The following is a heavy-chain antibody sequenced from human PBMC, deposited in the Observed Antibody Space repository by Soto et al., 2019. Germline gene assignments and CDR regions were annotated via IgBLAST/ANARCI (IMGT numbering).Heavy chain of an antibody. CDR3: ARGGTYYYESSGSHYDIDY. D-gene: IGHD3-22*01. CDR2: IIPIFGTA. J-gene: IGHJ4*02. CDR1: GGTFSNYA. V-gene: IGHV1-69*01. Sequence: QVQLVQSGAEVRKPGSSVKVSCKTSGGTFSNYAISWVRQAPGQGLEWMGGIIPIFGTAYYAQKFQGRVTSTADGSTSTAYMEVSSLRSEDTAVYYCARGGTYYYESSGSHYDIDYWGQGTLVTVSS.